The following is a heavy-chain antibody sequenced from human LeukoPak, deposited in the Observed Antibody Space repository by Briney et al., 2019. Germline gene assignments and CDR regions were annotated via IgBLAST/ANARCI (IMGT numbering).Heavy chain of an antibody. D-gene: IGHD3-3*01. CDR3: ARGRATYDFWSGYLFDY. CDR2: INHSGST. V-gene: IGHV4-34*01. J-gene: IGHJ4*02. Sequence: PSETLSLTCAVYGGSFSGYYWNWIRQSPGKGLEWIGEINHSGSTNYNPSLKSRVTISVDTSKNQFSLKLSSVTAADTAVHYCARGRATYDFWSGYLFDYWGQGTLVTVSS. CDR1: GGSFSGYY.